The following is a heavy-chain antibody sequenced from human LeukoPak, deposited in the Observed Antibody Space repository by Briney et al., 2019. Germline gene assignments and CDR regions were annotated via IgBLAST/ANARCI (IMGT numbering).Heavy chain of an antibody. CDR2: IFSNDEK. D-gene: IGHD3-10*01. J-gene: IGHJ4*02. V-gene: IGHV2-26*01. CDR1: GFSLSNARMG. Sequence: GSGPTLVNPTETLTLTCTVSGFSLSNARMGVSWIRQPPGKALEWLAHIFSNDEKSYSTSLKSRLTISKDTSKSQVVLTMTNMDPVDTATYYCARIITMVRGVIVFDYWGQGTLVTVSS. CDR3: ARIITMVRGVIVFDY.